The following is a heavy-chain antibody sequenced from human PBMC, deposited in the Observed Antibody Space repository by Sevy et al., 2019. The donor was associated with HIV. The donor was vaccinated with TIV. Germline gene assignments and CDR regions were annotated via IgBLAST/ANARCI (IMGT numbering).Heavy chain of an antibody. J-gene: IGHJ4*02. Sequence: GGSLRLSCAASGFTFSSYEMNWVRQAPGKGLEWVAVMWYDGSNKYYSDSVKGRFTISRDNSKNTLYLQMNSLRAEDTAVYYCAREGLLEWLFSFDYWGQGTLVTVSS. V-gene: IGHV3-33*08. CDR2: MWYDGSNK. CDR3: AREGLLEWLFSFDY. D-gene: IGHD3-3*01. CDR1: GFTFSSYE.